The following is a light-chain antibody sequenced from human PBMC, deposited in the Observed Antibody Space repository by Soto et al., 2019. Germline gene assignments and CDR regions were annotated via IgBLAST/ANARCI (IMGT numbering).Light chain of an antibody. Sequence: EIVMTQSPATLSVSPGERATLSCRASQSVSSNLAWYQQKPSQAPRLLIYGASTRATGIPARFSGSGSGTEFTLTISSLQSEELAVYDCQQYNNGWTFGQGTKVEIK. CDR3: QQYNNGWT. CDR1: QSVSSN. V-gene: IGKV3-15*01. J-gene: IGKJ1*01. CDR2: GAS.